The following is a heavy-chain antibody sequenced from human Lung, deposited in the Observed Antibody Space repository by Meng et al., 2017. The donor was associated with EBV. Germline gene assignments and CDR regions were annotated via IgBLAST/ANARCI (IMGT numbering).Heavy chain of an antibody. J-gene: IGHJ4*02. Sequence: QVQLVQSESELKKPGASVKVSCNAYGYTFTRYPMNWVRQAPGQGLEWMGWISTNTGNPTYAQGFTGRFVFSVDTSVSTAYLQISSLKAEDTAVYYCGTLKYTSGFYGPAYWGQGALVTVSS. CDR1: GYTFTRYP. CDR2: ISTNTGNP. D-gene: IGHD6-19*01. V-gene: IGHV7-4-1*02. CDR3: GTLKYTSGFYGPAY.